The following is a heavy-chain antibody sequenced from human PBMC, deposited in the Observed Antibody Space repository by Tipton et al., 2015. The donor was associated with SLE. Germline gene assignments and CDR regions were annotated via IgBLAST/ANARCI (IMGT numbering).Heavy chain of an antibody. Sequence: TLSLTCAVYGGSFSGYYWSWIRQPPGKGLEWIGEINHSGSTNYNPSLKSRVTISVDTSKNQFSLKLSSVTAADTAVYYCAKGGNSDAFDIRGQGTMVTVSS. CDR1: GGSFSGYY. CDR2: INHSGST. CDR3: AKGGNSDAFDI. V-gene: IGHV4-34*01. D-gene: IGHD4-23*01. J-gene: IGHJ3*02.